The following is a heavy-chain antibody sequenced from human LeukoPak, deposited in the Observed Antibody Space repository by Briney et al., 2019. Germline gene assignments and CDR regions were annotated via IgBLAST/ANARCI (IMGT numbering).Heavy chain of an antibody. CDR2: LSGSGGGT. V-gene: IGHV3-23*01. D-gene: IGHD3-10*01. J-gene: IGHJ4*02. CDR3: AKRGVVIRVFLVGFHKEAYYFDS. CDR1: GITLSNYG. Sequence: GGSLRLSCAVSGITLSNYGMSGVRQAPGKGLEWVAGLSGSGGGTNYADSVQGRFTISRDNPKNTLYLQMNSLRAEDTAVYFCAKRGVVIRVFLVGFHKEAYYFDSWGQGALVTVSS.